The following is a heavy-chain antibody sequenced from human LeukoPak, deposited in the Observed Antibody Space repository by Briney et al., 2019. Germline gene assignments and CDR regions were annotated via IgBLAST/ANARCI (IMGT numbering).Heavy chain of an antibody. J-gene: IGHJ3*02. CDR3: AKVSLNMVNDAFDI. CDR2: IRSKANSYAT. D-gene: IGHD4/OR15-4a*01. CDR1: GFTFSGSA. Sequence: PGGSLRLSCAASGFTFSGSAMHWVRQASGKGLEWVGRIRSKANSYATAYAASVKGRFTISRDNSKNTLYLQMNGLRAEDTAMYYCAKVSLNMVNDAFDIWGQGTMVSVSS. V-gene: IGHV3-73*01.